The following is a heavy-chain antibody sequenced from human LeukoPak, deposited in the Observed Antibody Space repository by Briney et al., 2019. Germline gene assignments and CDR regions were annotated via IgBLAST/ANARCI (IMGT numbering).Heavy chain of an antibody. CDR2: IRYDGSNK. J-gene: IGHJ4*02. Sequence: GGSLRLSCAASGFTFSSYGMHWVRQAPGKGLEWVAFIRYDGSNKYYADSVKSRFTISRDNSKNTLYLQMNSLRAEDTAVYYCAKDRLGDIVVVPAAPTGYWGQGTLVTVSS. CDR3: AKDRLGDIVVVPAAPTGY. CDR1: GFTFSSYG. D-gene: IGHD2-2*01. V-gene: IGHV3-30*02.